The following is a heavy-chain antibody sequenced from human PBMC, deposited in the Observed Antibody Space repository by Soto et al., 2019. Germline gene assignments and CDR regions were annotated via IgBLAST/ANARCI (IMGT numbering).Heavy chain of an antibody. CDR2: IFHSGST. CDR1: GGSISGGIYY. D-gene: IGHD4-17*01. V-gene: IGHV4-30-4*01. J-gene: IGHJ2*01. CDR3: AREIIPLTTDWYFDL. Sequence: QVQLQESGPGLVKPSETLSLTCTVSGGSISGGIYYWSWVRQSPGKGLEWIGYIFHSGSTFYNPSLGSRVTISVDTSKNQFSLRLSSVTAADTAVYYCAREIIPLTTDWYFDLWGRGTLVTVPS.